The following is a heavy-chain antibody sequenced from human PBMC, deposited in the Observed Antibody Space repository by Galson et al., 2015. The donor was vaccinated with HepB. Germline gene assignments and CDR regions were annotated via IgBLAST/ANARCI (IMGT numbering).Heavy chain of an antibody. J-gene: IGHJ6*02. V-gene: IGHV3-48*02. Sequence: SLRLSCAASGFTFSSYSMNWVRQAPGKGLEWVSYISSSSSTIYYADSVKGRFTISRDNAKNSLYLQMNSLRDEDTAVYYCAREGDIVVVVAATPYNGMDVWGQGTTVTVSS. D-gene: IGHD2-15*01. CDR2: ISSSSSTI. CDR1: GFTFSSYS. CDR3: AREGDIVVVVAATPYNGMDV.